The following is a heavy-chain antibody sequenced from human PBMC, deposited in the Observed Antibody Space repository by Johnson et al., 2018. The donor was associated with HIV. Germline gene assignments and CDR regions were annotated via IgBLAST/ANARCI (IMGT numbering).Heavy chain of an antibody. Sequence: QVQLVESGGGVVQPGGSLRLSCAASGFTFSSYGMHWVRQAPGKGLEWVAVIWYDGSNKYYADPVKGRFSISRDNSKNTLYLQMNSLRAEDTAVYYCAKQLYDLNYDFWSGYPIWGQGTMVTVSS. CDR1: GFTFSSYG. V-gene: IGHV3-33*06. D-gene: IGHD3-3*01. CDR3: AKQLYDLNYDFWSGYPI. J-gene: IGHJ3*02. CDR2: IWYDGSNK.